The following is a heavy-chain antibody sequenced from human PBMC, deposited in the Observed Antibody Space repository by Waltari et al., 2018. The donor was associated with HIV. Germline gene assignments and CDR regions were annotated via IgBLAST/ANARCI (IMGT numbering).Heavy chain of an antibody. J-gene: IGHJ6*02. CDR2: IYSGGST. V-gene: IGHV3-66*01. CDR1: GFTVSSND. D-gene: IGHD2-21*02. CDR3: ASIAYCGGDCYPRGMDV. Sequence: EVQLVVSGGGLVQPGGSLRLSCAASGFTVSSNDISWVRQAPGKGLEWVSVIYSGGSTYYADSVKGRFTISRDNSKNTLYLQMNSLRAEDTAVYYCASIAYCGGDCYPRGMDVWGQGTTVTVSS.